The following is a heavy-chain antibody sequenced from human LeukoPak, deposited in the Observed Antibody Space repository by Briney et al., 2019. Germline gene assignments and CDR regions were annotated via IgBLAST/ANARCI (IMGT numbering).Heavy chain of an antibody. D-gene: IGHD3-16*01. CDR3: ARGLSGGGRGSNWFDP. V-gene: IGHV1-18*01. Sequence: GASVKVSRKASGYTFTSYGISWVRQAPGQGLEWMGWISAYNGNTNYAQKLQGRVTMTTDTSTSTAYMELRSLRSDDTAVYYCARGLSGGGRGSNWFDPWGQGTLVTVSS. J-gene: IGHJ5*02. CDR2: ISAYNGNT. CDR1: GYTFTSYG.